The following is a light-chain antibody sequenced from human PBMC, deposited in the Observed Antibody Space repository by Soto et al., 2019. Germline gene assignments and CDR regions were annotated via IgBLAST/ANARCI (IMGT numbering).Light chain of an antibody. CDR3: QQYASSPYT. J-gene: IGKJ2*01. Sequence: EIVMTQSPATLSVSPGERATLSCRASQSISSSNLAWYQQKPGQAPRLLIYGASRRATGIPDRFSGRESGTDFTLTITTLEPEDSAVYFCQQYASSPYTFGQGNKVDTK. CDR2: GAS. CDR1: QSISSSN. V-gene: IGKV3-20*01.